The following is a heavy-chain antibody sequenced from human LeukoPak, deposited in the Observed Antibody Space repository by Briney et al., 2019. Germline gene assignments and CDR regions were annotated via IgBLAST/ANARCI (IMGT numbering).Heavy chain of an antibody. CDR3: ARQSYCSGGSCYLFDY. Sequence: GGSLRLSCAASGFTFSSYGMHWVRQAPGKGLEWVAVIWYDGSNKYYADSVKGRFTISRDNSKNTLYLQMNSLRAEDTAVYYRARQSYCSGGSCYLFDYWGQGTLVTVSS. CDR2: IWYDGSNK. V-gene: IGHV3-33*01. D-gene: IGHD2-15*01. CDR1: GFTFSSYG. J-gene: IGHJ4*02.